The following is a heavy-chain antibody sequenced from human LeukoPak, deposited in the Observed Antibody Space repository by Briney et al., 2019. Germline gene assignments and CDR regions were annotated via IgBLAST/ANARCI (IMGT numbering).Heavy chain of an antibody. CDR2: ISGGSSSI. D-gene: IGHD3-10*01. Sequence: GGSLRLSCAASGFTFSRYAMSWVRQAPGKGLEWVSDISGGSSSIYYADSVKGRFTISRDNSKNTLFLQMDSLRAGDTAVYYCAKLGGSSRSGYYVDYWGQGTLVTVSS. V-gene: IGHV3-23*01. J-gene: IGHJ4*02. CDR3: AKLGGSSRSGYYVDY. CDR1: GFTFSRYA.